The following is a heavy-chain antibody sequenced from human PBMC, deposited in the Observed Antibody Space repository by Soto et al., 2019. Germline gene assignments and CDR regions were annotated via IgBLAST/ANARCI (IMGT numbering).Heavy chain of an antibody. CDR3: ARHQTVVPAATHYYYYGMDV. CDR2: IYPGDSDT. V-gene: IGHV5-51*01. J-gene: IGHJ6*02. Sequence: GESLKISGKGSGYSVTSYWIGWVRQVPGKGLEWMGIIYPGDSDTRYSPSFQGQVTISADKSISTAYLQWSSLKASDTAMYYCARHQTVVPAATHYYYYGMDVWGQGTTVTVSS. D-gene: IGHD2-2*01. CDR1: GYSVTSYW.